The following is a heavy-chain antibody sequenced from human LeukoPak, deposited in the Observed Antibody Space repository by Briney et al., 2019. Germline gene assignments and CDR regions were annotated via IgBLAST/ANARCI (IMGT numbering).Heavy chain of an antibody. D-gene: IGHD4-17*01. CDR1: GFTFSSYA. Sequence: GGSLRLSCAASGFTFSSYAMSWVRQAPGKGLEWVSAISGSGGSTYYADSVKGRFTISRDNSKDTLYLQVNSLRAEDTAVYYCAVGLTTVTTRTSYWGQGTLVTVSS. J-gene: IGHJ4*02. CDR2: ISGSGGST. V-gene: IGHV3-23*01. CDR3: AVGLTTVTTRTSY.